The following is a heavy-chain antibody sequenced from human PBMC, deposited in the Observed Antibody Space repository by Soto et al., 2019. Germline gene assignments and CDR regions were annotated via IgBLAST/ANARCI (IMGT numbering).Heavy chain of an antibody. V-gene: IGHV1-2*02. D-gene: IGHD2-2*01. CDR3: ATDYAKSSSYDYFALDV. CDR2: INPNSGGP. Sequence: ASVKVSCKASGYTFTDYFIHWVRQAPGQGLEWVGWINPNSGGPKYAQKYQGRVTMTRDTSISTVYMELSRLTSDDTAVYYCATDYAKSSSYDYFALDVWGHWTTVTVSS. CDR1: GYTFTDYF. J-gene: IGHJ6*02.